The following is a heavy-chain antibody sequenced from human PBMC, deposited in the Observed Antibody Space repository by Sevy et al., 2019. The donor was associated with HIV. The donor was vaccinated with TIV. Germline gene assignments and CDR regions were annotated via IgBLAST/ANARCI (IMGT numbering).Heavy chain of an antibody. V-gene: IGHV3-11*01. CDR3: ARSYYGSGSYYNANYYYYYGMDV. CDR1: GFTFSDYY. CDR2: ISSSGSTI. J-gene: IGHJ6*02. Sequence: GGSLRLSCAASGFTFSDYYMSWIRQAPGKGLEWASYISSSGSTIYYADSVKGRFTISRDNAKNSLYLQMNSLRAEDTAVYYCARSYYGSGSYYNANYYYYYGMDVWGQGTTVTVSS. D-gene: IGHD3-10*01.